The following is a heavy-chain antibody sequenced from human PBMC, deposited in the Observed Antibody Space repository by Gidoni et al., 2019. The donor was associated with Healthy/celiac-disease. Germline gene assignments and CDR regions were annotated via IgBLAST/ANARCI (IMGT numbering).Heavy chain of an antibody. CDR2: ISSSRSAI. D-gene: IGHD3-3*01. Sequence: EVLLVESGGGLVQPGGALLLSSSASGFTFVSLCINRCCRAARKGLEVVSYISSSRSAIYYTDSVKGRFTISRDNAKNSMYLQMNRLRDEDTAMYYCARNSNTNTYYDFWSGSPENYYYYMDVWGKGTTVTVSS. V-gene: IGHV3-48*02. CDR1: GFTFVSLC. CDR3: ARNSNTNTYYDFWSGSPENYYYYMDV. J-gene: IGHJ6*03.